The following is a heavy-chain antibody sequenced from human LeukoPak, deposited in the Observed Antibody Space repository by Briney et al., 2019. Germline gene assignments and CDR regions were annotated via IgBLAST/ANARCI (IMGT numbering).Heavy chain of an antibody. CDR1: GFTFSSYA. CDR2: ISGSGGST. J-gene: IGHJ4*02. D-gene: IGHD3-22*01. V-gene: IGHV3-23*01. CDR3: AKAGNMIVVVINAFDY. Sequence: GGSPRLSCAASGFTFSSYAMSWVRRAPGKGLEWVSAISGSGGSTYYADSVKGRFTISRDNSKNTLYLQMNSLRAEDTAVYYCAKAGNMIVVVINAFDYWGQGTLVTVSS.